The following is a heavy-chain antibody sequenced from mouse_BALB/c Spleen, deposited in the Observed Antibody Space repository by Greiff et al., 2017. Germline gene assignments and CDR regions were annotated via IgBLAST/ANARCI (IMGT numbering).Heavy chain of an antibody. D-gene: IGHD2-4*01. V-gene: IGHV1-63*01. Sequence: VQLQQSGAELVRPGTSVKISCKASGYAFTNYWLGWVKQRPGHGLEWIGDIYPGSGNTYYNEKFKGKATLTADKSSSTAYMQLSSLTSEDSAVYFCARGDYDGGFAYWGQGTLVTVSA. CDR1: GYAFTNYW. CDR3: ARGDYDGGFAY. J-gene: IGHJ3*01. CDR2: IYPGSGNT.